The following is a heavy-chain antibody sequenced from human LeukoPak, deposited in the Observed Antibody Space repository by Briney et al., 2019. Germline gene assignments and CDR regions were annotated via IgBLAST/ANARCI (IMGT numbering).Heavy chain of an antibody. CDR2: TSYSGNT. D-gene: IGHD2-8*01. J-gene: IGHJ4*02. V-gene: IGHV4-61*05. Sequence: SETLSLTCTVSGGSISSRSYYWGWIRQPPGKGLEWIGYTSYSGNTDYKPSLRSRVTMSVDTSKNQLSLKLTSATAADTAVYYCARWHGHGRYFDYWGQGALVTVSS. CDR3: ARWHGHGRYFDY. CDR1: GGSISSRSYY.